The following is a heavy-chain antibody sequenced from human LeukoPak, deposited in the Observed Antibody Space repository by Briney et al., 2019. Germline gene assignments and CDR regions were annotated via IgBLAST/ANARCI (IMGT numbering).Heavy chain of an antibody. CDR2: ISDDGRSK. D-gene: IGHD4-17*01. CDR3: AKRPSDYGDYVSYFDY. Sequence: GGSLRLSCAASGFIFISYGMHWVRQAPGKGLEWVGVISDDGRSKDYADSVKGRFTISRDNSKDTLYLQMNSLRDEDTAVYYCAKRPSDYGDYVSYFDYWGQGTLVTVSS. J-gene: IGHJ4*02. V-gene: IGHV3-30*18. CDR1: GFIFISYG.